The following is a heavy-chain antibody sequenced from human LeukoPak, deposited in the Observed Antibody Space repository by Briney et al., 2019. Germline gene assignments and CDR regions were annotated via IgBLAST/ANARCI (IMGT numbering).Heavy chain of an antibody. V-gene: IGHV1-18*01. CDR1: GYTFTSYG. J-gene: IGHJ3*02. D-gene: IGHD1-1*01. CDR2: ISAYNGNT. CDR3: ARDRGTTGTTSDAFDI. Sequence: ASVKVSCKASGYTFTSYGISWVRQAPGQGLEWMGWISAYNGNTNYAQKFQGRVTITADESTSTAYMELSSLRSEDTAVYYCARDRGTTGTTSDAFDIWGQGTMVTVSS.